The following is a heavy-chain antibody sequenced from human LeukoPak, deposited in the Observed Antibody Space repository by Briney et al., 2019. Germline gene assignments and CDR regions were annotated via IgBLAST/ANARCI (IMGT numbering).Heavy chain of an antibody. CDR1: GYTFTGYY. CDR3: ARDPYSSSWDFDY. V-gene: IGHV1-2*06. D-gene: IGHD6-13*01. Sequence: GASVKVSCKASGYTFTGYYMHWVRQAPGQGLEWVGRINPNSGGTNYAQKFQGRVTMTRDTSISTAYMELSRLRSDDTAVYYCARDPYSSSWDFDYWGQGTLVTVSS. J-gene: IGHJ4*02. CDR2: INPNSGGT.